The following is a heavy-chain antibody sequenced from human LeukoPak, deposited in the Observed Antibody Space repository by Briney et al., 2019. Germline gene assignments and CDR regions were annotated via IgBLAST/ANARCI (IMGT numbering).Heavy chain of an antibody. CDR2: MNPNSGNT. J-gene: IGHJ5*02. CDR3: ARGPPKFSYCSSTSCYSNWFDP. D-gene: IGHD2-2*01. Sequence: ASVKVSCKASGYTFTSYDINWVRQATGQGLEWMGWMNPNSGNTGYAQKFQGRVTITRNTSISTAYMELSSLRSEDTAVYYCARGPPKFSYCSSTSCYSNWFDPWGQGTLVTVSS. V-gene: IGHV1-8*03. CDR1: GYTFTSYD.